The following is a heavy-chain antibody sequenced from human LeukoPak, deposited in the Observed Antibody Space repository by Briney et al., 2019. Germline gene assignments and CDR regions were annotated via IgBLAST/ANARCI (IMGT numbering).Heavy chain of an antibody. D-gene: IGHD3-22*01. J-gene: IGHJ4*02. V-gene: IGHV3-21*01. CDR2: ISSSSSYI. CDR3: ARVRDSSGYPAASSY. CDR1: GFTFSSYS. Sequence: GGSLRLSCAASGFTFSSYSMNWVRQAPGKGLEWVSSISSSSSYIYYADPVKGRFTISRDNAKNSLYLQMNSLRAEDTAVYYCARVRDSSGYPAASSYWGQGTLVTVSS.